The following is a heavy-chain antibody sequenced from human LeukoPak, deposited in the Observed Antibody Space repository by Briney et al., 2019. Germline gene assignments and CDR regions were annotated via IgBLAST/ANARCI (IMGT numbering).Heavy chain of an antibody. J-gene: IGHJ4*02. Sequence: SETLSLTCTVSDGSISSSSYYWGWIRQPPGKGLEWIGSIYYSGSTNYNPSLKSRVTISVDTSKNQFSLKLSSVTAADTAVYYCARGYSGYSYGYSSGWFDYWGQGTLVTVSS. CDR1: DGSISSSSYY. CDR2: IYYSGST. V-gene: IGHV4-39*07. D-gene: IGHD5-18*01. CDR3: ARGYSGYSYGYSSGWFDY.